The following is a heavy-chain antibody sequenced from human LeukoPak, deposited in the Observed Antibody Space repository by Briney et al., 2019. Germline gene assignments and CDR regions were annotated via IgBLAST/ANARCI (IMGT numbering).Heavy chain of an antibody. D-gene: IGHD3-22*01. Sequence: PSETLSLTCTVSGGSISNYYWSWIRQPAGKGLEWVGRIYTSGSTDYNPSLKSRVTMSVDTSKNQFSLNLRSVTAADTAVYYCARSSSSGYVPRGFDPWGQGTLVTVSS. J-gene: IGHJ5*02. CDR2: IYTSGST. V-gene: IGHV4-4*07. CDR1: GGSISNYY. CDR3: ARSSSSGYVPRGFDP.